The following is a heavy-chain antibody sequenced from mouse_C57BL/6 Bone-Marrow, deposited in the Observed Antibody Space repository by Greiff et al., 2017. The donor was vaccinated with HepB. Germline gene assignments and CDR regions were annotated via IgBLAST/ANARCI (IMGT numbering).Heavy chain of an antibody. CDR3: ARGGDGSLYFDY. V-gene: IGHV3-6*01. D-gene: IGHD2-3*01. J-gene: IGHJ2*01. CDR2: ISYDGSN. CDR1: GYSITSGYY. Sequence: EVQLQQSGPGLVKPSQSLSLTCSVTGYSITSGYYWNWIRQFPGNKLEWMGYISYDGSNNYNPSLKNRISITRDTSKNQFFLKLNSVTTEDTATYYCARGGDGSLYFDYWGQGTTLTVSS.